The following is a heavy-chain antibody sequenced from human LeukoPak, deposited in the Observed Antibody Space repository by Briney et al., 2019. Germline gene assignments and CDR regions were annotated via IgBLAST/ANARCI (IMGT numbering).Heavy chain of an antibody. D-gene: IGHD1-26*01. J-gene: IGHJ6*02. CDR2: IWHDGSNK. CDR1: GFTFSSYG. V-gene: IGHV3-33*01. CDR3: ARDRWELPPDGMDV. Sequence: AGGSLRLSCAASGFTFSSYGMHWVRQAPGKGLEWVAVIWHDGSNKYYADSVKGRFTISRDNSKNTLYLQMNSLRAEDTAVYYCARDRWELPPDGMDVWGQGTTVTVSS.